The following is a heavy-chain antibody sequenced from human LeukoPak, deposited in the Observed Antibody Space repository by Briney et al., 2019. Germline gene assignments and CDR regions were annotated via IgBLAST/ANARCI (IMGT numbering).Heavy chain of an antibody. J-gene: IGHJ5*02. Sequence: GGSLRLSCAASGFTFTDYGMVWVRQAPGKGLEWISYINVGSSTHTYADSEKGRFTISRDNAQNSLYLQMNNVRAEDTAVYYCARDAFQGYQFDPWGQGTLVTVSS. CDR3: ARDAFQGYQFDP. CDR1: GFTFTDYG. CDR2: INVGSSTH. V-gene: IGHV3-48*01. D-gene: IGHD2-2*01.